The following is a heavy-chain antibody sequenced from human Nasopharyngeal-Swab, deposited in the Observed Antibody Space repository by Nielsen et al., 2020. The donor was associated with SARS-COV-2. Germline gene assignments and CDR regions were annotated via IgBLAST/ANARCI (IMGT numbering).Heavy chain of an antibody. D-gene: IGHD3-10*01. V-gene: IGHV4-31*03. Sequence: SETLSLTCTVSGGSISSGGYYWSWIRQRPGKGLEWIGYLYYSGSTYYNPSLKSRGTISVDTSKNQFSLKLNSVTAADTAVYYCAREPYGSGTTVDWFDPWGQGTLVTVSS. CDR1: GGSISSGGYY. CDR3: AREPYGSGTTVDWFDP. CDR2: LYYSGST. J-gene: IGHJ5*02.